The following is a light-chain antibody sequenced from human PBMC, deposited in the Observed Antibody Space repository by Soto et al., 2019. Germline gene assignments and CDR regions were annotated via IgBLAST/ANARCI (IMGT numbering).Light chain of an antibody. CDR1: QSVSSSY. CDR3: QQYGSSPEIT. V-gene: IGKV3-20*01. Sequence: EIVLTQSPGTLSLSPGERATLSCRASQSVSSSYLAWFQQKPGQAPRLLIYGASGRATGIPDRFSGSGSGTDFTLTISRLEPEAFAVYYCQQYGSSPEITFGGGTKVEIK. J-gene: IGKJ4*01. CDR2: GAS.